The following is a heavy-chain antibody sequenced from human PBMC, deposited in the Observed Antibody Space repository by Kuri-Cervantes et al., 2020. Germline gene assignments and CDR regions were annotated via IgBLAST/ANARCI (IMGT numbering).Heavy chain of an antibody. CDR2: MNPNSGNT. D-gene: IGHD1-14*01. CDR1: GYTFTSSD. V-gene: IGHV1-8*01. CDR3: ARGQYRGLFDY. J-gene: IGHJ4*02. Sequence: ASVKVSCKASGYTFTSSDINWVRQATGQGLEWMGWMNPNSGNTGYAQKFQGGDTMTRNTSISTAYIELSSVRSEDTGVYYCARGQYRGLFDYWGQGTLVTVSS.